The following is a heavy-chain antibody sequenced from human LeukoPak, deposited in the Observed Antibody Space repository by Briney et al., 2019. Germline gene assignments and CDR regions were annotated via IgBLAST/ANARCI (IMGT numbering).Heavy chain of an antibody. J-gene: IGHJ4*02. Sequence: PGRSLRLSCAASGFTFSSYAMHWVRQAPGKGLEWVAVISYDGSNKYYADSVKGRFTISRDNSKNTLYLQMNSLRAEDMAVYYCASASGVRGVINYWGQGTLVTVSS. CDR3: ASASGVRGVINY. V-gene: IGHV3-30*04. D-gene: IGHD3-10*01. CDR1: GFTFSSYA. CDR2: ISYDGSNK.